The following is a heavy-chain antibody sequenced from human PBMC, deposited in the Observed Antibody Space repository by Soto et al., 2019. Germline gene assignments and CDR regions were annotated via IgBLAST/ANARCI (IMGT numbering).Heavy chain of an antibody. J-gene: IGHJ4*02. Sequence: SETLSHTCIVSGESNRSRSYYWDWIRQPPGKGLEWIGSIYYSGRTSYNPSFESRVTISIDTSKNQFSLKLSSVTATDTAVYYCARQRTTVLTQAYFVHWGQGALVTVSS. V-gene: IGHV4-39*01. CDR2: IYYSGRT. CDR3: ARQRTTVLTQAYFVH. D-gene: IGHD2-21*02. CDR1: GESNRSRSYY.